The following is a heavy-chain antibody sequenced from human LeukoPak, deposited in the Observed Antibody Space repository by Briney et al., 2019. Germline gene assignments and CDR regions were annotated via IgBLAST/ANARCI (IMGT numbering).Heavy chain of an antibody. D-gene: IGHD1-26*01. CDR1: GGPISSSNYY. CDR3: ARGGNYWPQWWFDP. V-gene: IGHV4-39*07. J-gene: IGHJ5*02. Sequence: SETLSLTCTVSGGPISSSNYYWGWIRQPPGKGLEWIGSIYYTGSTSYNPSLKSRVTMSLDASKNQFSLELNSVTPADTAVYYCARGGNYWPQWWFDPWGRGTLVSVSS. CDR2: IYYTGST.